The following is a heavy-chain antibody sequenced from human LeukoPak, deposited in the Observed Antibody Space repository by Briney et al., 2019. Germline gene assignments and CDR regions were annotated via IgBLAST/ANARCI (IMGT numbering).Heavy chain of an antibody. D-gene: IGHD6-13*01. CDR1: GASTNSYY. J-gene: IGHJ4*02. CDR2: IYDSGST. V-gene: IGHV4-59*01. Sequence: PSETLSLTCTVSGASTNSYYWSWIRQPPGKGLEWIGCIYDSGSTDYNPSLKSRVTISVDTSKNQFSLKLTSVTAADTAMYYCARTSSSWLWGQGTLVTVSS. CDR3: ARTSSSWL.